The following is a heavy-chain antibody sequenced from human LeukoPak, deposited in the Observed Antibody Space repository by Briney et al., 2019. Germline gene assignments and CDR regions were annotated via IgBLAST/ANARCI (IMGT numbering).Heavy chain of an antibody. V-gene: IGHV4-39*07. CDR2: FYYGGNA. Sequence: CYWGWIRQPPGKGLEWIGSFYYGGNAYYRLTLKSRVTISEDTAKNQFSLKLTSVIAADTAVYFCVRLMPLGAFDFWGQGALVTVSS. CDR1: CY. CDR3: VRLMPLGAFDF. J-gene: IGHJ4*02. D-gene: IGHD1-26*01.